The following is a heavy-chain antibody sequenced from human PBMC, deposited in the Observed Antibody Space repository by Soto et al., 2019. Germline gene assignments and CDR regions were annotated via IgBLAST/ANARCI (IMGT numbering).Heavy chain of an antibody. J-gene: IGHJ6*02. D-gene: IGHD3-16*01. V-gene: IGHV3-30*18. Sequence: SLRLSCAASGFTFSSYGMHWVRQAPGKGLEWVAVISYDGSNKYYADSVKGRFTISRDNSKNTLYLQMNSLRAEDTAVYYCAKDWGRYSGYYYGLDVWGQGTTVTVSS. CDR2: ISYDGSNK. CDR3: AKDWGRYSGYYYGLDV. CDR1: GFTFSSYG.